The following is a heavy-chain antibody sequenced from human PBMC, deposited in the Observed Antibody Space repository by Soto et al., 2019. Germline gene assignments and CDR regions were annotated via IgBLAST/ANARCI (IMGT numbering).Heavy chain of an antibody. D-gene: IGHD6-19*01. V-gene: IGHV1-18*04. J-gene: IGHJ5*02. CDR3: ARDPSNTSGNRVWFDT. CDR2: ISTYNGDT. Sequence: QVQLVQSGGEVEKPGASVRLSCKTSGYTFATHAISWVRQAPGQGLEWMGWISTYNGDTRSPEKFRGRVTMTRDTSTSTAYMDLRRLRSDDTAIYYCARDPSNTSGNRVWFDTWGQGTLVTVSS. CDR1: GYTFATHA.